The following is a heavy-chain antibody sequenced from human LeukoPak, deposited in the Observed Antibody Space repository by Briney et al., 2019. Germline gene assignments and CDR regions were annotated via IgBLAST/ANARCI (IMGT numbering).Heavy chain of an antibody. CDR1: GGTFSRYT. J-gene: IGHJ3*02. Sequence: ASVKVSCKASGGTFSRYTITWVRQAPGQGLEWMGGFDPEDGETIYAQKFQGRVTMTEDTSTDTAYMELSSLRSEDTAVYYCATGHYDFWTWVWLRDAFDIWGQGTMVTVSS. V-gene: IGHV1-24*01. CDR2: FDPEDGET. D-gene: IGHD3-3*01. CDR3: ATGHYDFWTWVWLRDAFDI.